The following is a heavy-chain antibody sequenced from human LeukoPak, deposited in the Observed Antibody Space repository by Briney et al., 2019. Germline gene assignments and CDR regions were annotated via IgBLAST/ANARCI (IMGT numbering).Heavy chain of an antibody. J-gene: IGHJ3*02. CDR1: GFTVSSNY. CDR2: IYSGGST. Sequence: GGSLRLSCAASGFTVSSNYMSWVRQAPGKGLEWVSVIYSGGSTYYADSVKGRFTISRDNSKNTLYLQMNSLRAEDTAVYYCARAAAGPDAFDIWGQGTMVTVSS. D-gene: IGHD6-13*01. CDR3: ARAAAGPDAFDI. V-gene: IGHV3-66*01.